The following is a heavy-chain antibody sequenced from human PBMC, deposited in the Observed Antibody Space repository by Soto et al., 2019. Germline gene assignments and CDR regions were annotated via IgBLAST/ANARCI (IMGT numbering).Heavy chain of an antibody. CDR3: ARYYYGAGSCLGPFGY. CDR1: GFTFSSFA. D-gene: IGHD3-10*01. Sequence: GGSLRLSCAASGFTFSSFAIHWVRQAPGTGLEWVAVISYDGTNKYYTDSVKGRFTISRDNSKNTLYLQMNSLRAEDTAMYYCARYYYGAGSCLGPFGYWGQGSQVTVSS. V-gene: IGHV3-30-3*01. J-gene: IGHJ4*02. CDR2: ISYDGTNK.